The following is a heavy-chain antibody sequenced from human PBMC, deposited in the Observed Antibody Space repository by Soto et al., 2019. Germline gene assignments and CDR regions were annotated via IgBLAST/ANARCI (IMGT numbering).Heavy chain of an antibody. CDR1: GYSFSNFW. CDR2: IYPGDSST. J-gene: IGHJ4*02. D-gene: IGHD2-2*02. V-gene: IGHV5-51*01. Sequence: EVQLVQSGAEVKKPGESLKISCEASGYSFSNFWIGWVRQMPGKGLEWMGIIYPGDSSTKYSPSFQGQVTISADTSINTAYLQWSGLKASDTAMYYCAIYTDSPSRFDYWGQGTLVTVSS. CDR3: AIYTDSPSRFDY.